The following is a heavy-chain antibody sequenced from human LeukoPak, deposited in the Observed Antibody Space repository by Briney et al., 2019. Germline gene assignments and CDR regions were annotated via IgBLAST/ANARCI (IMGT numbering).Heavy chain of an antibody. CDR3: AKDIGSGSTPDYYGMDV. D-gene: IGHD1-26*01. CDR1: GFTFDDYA. Sequence: GGSLRLSCAASGFTFDDYAMHWVRHAPGKGLEWVSGISWNSGSIGYADSVKGRFTISRDNAKNSLYLQMNSLRAEDTALYYCAKDIGSGSTPDYYGMDVWGQGTTVTVSS. J-gene: IGHJ6*02. V-gene: IGHV3-9*01. CDR2: ISWNSGSI.